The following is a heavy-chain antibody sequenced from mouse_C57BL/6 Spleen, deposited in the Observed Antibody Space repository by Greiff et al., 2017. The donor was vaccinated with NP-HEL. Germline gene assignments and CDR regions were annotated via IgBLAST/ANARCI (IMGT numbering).Heavy chain of an antibody. J-gene: IGHJ2*01. D-gene: IGHD2-4*01. CDR2: INPNNGGT. CDR1: GYTFTDYY. V-gene: IGHV1-26*01. Sequence: EVQLQQSGPELVKPGASVKISCKASGYTFTDYYMNWVKQSHGKSLEWIGDINPNNGGTSYNQKFKGKATLTVDKSSSTAYMELRSLTSEDSAVYYCARWYDYYPFDYWGQGTTLTVSS. CDR3: ARWYDYYPFDY.